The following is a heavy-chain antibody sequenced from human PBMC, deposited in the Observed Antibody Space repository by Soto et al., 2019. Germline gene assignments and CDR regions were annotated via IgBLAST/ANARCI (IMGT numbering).Heavy chain of an antibody. Sequence: VQLVESGGGLVKPGGSLTLSCAASGLTLRTAWMHWVRQAPGKGLEWVGRIKRVTDGGTTDFAAPVKGRFSISRDNSKNTLYLQMNSLRAEDTAVYYCAKGDVDHLSPLDYWGQGTLVTVSS. J-gene: IGHJ4*02. CDR1: GLTLRTAW. CDR3: AKGDVDHLSPLDY. V-gene: IGHV3-15*01. D-gene: IGHD5-12*01. CDR2: IKRVTDGGTT.